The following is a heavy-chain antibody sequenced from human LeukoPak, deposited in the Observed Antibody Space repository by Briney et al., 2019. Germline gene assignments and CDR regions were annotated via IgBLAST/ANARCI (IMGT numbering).Heavy chain of an antibody. CDR3: ARWAGLCTTNNCYNPFDY. Sequence: SVKVSCKASGGSFSSYTISWVRQAPGQGLEWLGRIIPIFGTTTYAQKFQGRVTIITDASTSTVYMELSSLRSEDTAVYYCARWAGLCTTNNCYNPFDYWGQGTLVTVSS. CDR1: GGSFSSYT. J-gene: IGHJ4*02. CDR2: IIPIFGTT. V-gene: IGHV1-69*05. D-gene: IGHD2-2*02.